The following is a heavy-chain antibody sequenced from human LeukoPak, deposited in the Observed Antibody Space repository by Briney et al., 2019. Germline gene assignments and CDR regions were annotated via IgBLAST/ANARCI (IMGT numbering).Heavy chain of an antibody. D-gene: IGHD2-2*01. J-gene: IGHJ3*02. CDR3: AREGQEGSSTTPGAFDI. CDR1: GFTVSSNC. CDR2: IYSGGST. Sequence: SGGSLRLSCAASGFTVSSNCMSWVRQAPGKGLEWVSVIYSGGSTYYADSVKGRFTISRDNSKNTLYLQMNSLRAEDTAVYYCAREGQEGSSTTPGAFDIWGQGTMVTVSS. V-gene: IGHV3-66*01.